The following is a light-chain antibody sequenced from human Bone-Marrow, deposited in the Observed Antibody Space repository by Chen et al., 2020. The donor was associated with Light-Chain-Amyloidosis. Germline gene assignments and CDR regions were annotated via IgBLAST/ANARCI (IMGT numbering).Light chain of an antibody. CDR1: SGSVSTNYY. V-gene: IGLV8-61*01. Sequence: QTVVTQEPSFSVSPGGTVTLTCGLSSGSVSTNYYPSWFQQTPGHAPRTLIYNTNTRSSGVPDRFSGSILGNKAALTITGAQADDESDYYCVLYMGSGIWVFGGGTKLTVL. CDR3: VLYMGSGIWV. J-gene: IGLJ3*02. CDR2: NTN.